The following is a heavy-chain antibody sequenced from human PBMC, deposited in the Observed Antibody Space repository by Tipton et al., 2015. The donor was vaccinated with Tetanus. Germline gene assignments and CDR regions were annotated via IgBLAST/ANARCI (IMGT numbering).Heavy chain of an antibody. CDR2: IYHDGDT. V-gene: IGHV4-30-2*01. Sequence: TLSLTCTVSGGSITAGGYFWSWIRQLPGKGLEWMGHIYHDGDTYYNPSLKSRATISVDRSKNQFSLKLSSVTAADTAVYYCTRANHEFPKKGPFDSWGQGTLVIVS. J-gene: IGHJ4*02. D-gene: IGHD3-10*01. CDR1: GGSITAGGYF. CDR3: TRANHEFPKKGPFDS.